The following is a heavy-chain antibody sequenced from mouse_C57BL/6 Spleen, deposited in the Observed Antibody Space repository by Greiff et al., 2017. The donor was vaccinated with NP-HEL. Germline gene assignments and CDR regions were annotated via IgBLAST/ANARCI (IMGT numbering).Heavy chain of an antibody. CDR1: GFTFTDYY. Sequence: EVQGVESGGGLVQPGGSLSLSCAASGFTFTDYYMSWVRQPPGKALEWLGFIRNKANGYTTEYRASVKGRFTISRDNSQSIIYLKMKAQRAEDNDTYNCARIYYYGSSQRAMDYWGQGTSVTVSS. V-gene: IGHV7-3*01. CDR3: ARIYYYGSSQRAMDY. D-gene: IGHD1-1*01. J-gene: IGHJ4*01. CDR2: IRNKANGYTT.